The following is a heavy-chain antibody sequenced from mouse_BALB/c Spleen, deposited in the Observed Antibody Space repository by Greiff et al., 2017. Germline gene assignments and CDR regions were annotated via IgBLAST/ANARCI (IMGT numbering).Heavy chain of an antibody. CDR3: ARKTLWDAMDY. CDR2: ISSGSSTI. V-gene: IGHV5-17*02. J-gene: IGHJ4*01. Sequence: EVQRVESGGGLVQPGGSRKLSCAASGFTFSSFGMHWVRQAPEKGLEWVAYISSGSSTIYYADTVKGRFTISRDNPKNTLFLQMTSLRSEDTAMYYCARKTLWDAMDYWGQGTSVTVSS. D-gene: IGHD1-1*02. CDR1: GFTFSSFG.